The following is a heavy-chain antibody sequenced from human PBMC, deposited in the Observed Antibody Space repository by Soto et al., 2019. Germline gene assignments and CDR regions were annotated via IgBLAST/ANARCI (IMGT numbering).Heavy chain of an antibody. Sequence: QVQLQESGPGLVKPSQTLSLTCTVSCGSISSGGYYWSWIRQHPGKGLEWIVYIYYSGSTYYNPSLKSGVTKSVDTSKNQFSLKLRSVTAEDTAVYYCARDLRVASWPGIFDYWGQGTLVTVSS. CDR3: ARDLRVASWPGIFDY. CDR1: CGSISSGGYY. J-gene: IGHJ4*02. CDR2: IYYSGST. D-gene: IGHD5-12*01. V-gene: IGHV4-31*03.